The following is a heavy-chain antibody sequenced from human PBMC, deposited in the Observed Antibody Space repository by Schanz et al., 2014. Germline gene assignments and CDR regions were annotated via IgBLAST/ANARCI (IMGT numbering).Heavy chain of an antibody. V-gene: IGHV3-48*04. J-gene: IGHJ6*02. CDR1: GFTISSYS. CDR3: AKGMGYCSGGTCYDYYYYGLDV. Sequence: DVQLLESGGGLVQPGGSLRLSCAASGFTISSYSMNWVRQAPGKGLEWVSYICSSGNTIYYADSVKGRFTISRDNAKNSLYLQMNSLSADDTAVFYCAKGMGYCSGGTCYDYYYYGLDVWGQGTTVTASS. D-gene: IGHD2-15*01. CDR2: ICSSGNTI.